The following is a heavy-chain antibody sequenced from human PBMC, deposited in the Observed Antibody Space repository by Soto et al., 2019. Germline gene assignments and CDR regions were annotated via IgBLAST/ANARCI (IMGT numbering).Heavy chain of an antibody. D-gene: IGHD2-2*01. Sequence: PSETLSLTCAVYGGSFSGYYWSWIRQPPGKGLEWIGEINHSGSTNYNPSLKSRVTISVDTSKNQFSLKLSSVTAADTAVYYCARGFRYCSSTSCYPHYYYGMDVWGQATTVTVSS. CDR3: ARGFRYCSSTSCYPHYYYGMDV. CDR2: INHSGST. CDR1: GGSFSGYY. J-gene: IGHJ6*02. V-gene: IGHV4-34*01.